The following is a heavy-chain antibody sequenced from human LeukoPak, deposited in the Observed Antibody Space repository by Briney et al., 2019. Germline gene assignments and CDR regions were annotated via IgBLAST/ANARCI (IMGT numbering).Heavy chain of an antibody. CDR2: INHSGST. CDR3: ARGFYYFDY. J-gene: IGHJ4*02. CDR1: GGSFSGYY. V-gene: IGHV4-34*01. Sequence: SETLSLTCAVYGGSFSGYYWSWIRQPPGKGMEWIGEINHSGSTNYNPSLKSRVTISVDTSKNQFSLKLSSVTAADTAVYYCARGFYYFDYWGQGTLVTVSS.